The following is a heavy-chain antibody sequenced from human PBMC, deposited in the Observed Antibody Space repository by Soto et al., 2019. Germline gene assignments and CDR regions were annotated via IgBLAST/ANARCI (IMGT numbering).Heavy chain of an antibody. CDR2: ISYDGYNK. V-gene: IGHV3-30-3*01. J-gene: IGHJ4*01. Sequence: GGSLRLSCAASGFTFSSYSMQWVRQAPDKGLEWVAVISYDGYNKYYVDSVKGRFTISRDNSKNTLYLQMNSLRAEDTAIYYCARDFTGTGTFDYWGHGTLVTVSS. D-gene: IGHD1-1*01. CDR1: GFTFSSYS. CDR3: ARDFTGTGTFDY.